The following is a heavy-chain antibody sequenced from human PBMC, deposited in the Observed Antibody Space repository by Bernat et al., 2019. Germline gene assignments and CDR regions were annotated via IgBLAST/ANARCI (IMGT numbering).Heavy chain of an antibody. CDR3: ARVPMVRGVIINRVGYYYYYGMDV. J-gene: IGHJ6*02. V-gene: IGHV3-74*01. Sequence: EVQLVESGGGLVQPGGSLRLSCAASGFTFSSYWMHWVRQAPGKGLVWVSRINSDGSSTSYADSVKGRFTISRDNAKNTLYLQMNSLRAEDTAVYYCARVPMVRGVIINRVGYYYYYGMDVWGQGTTVTVSS. CDR1: GFTFSSYW. D-gene: IGHD3-10*01. CDR2: INSDGSST.